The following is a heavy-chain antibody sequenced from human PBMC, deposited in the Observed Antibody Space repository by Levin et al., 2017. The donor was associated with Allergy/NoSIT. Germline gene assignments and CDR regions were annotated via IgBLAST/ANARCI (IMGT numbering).Heavy chain of an antibody. CDR3: ARDVSNYGSGYDY. CDR2: ISSSSSTI. D-gene: IGHD3-10*01. CDR1: GFTFSSYS. V-gene: IGHV3-48*01. J-gene: IGHJ4*02. Sequence: PGGSLRLSCAASGFTFSSYSMNWVRQAPGKGLEWVSYISSSSSTIYYADSVKGRFTISRDNAKNSLYLQMNSLRAEDTAVYYCARDVSNYGSGYDYWGQGTLVTVSS.